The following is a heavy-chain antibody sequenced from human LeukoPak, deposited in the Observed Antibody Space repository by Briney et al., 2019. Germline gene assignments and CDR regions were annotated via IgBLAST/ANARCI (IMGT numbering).Heavy chain of an antibody. Sequence: AGGSLRLSCAASGFTFSSDWMTWVRQGPGKGLEWVANIKYDGGEKDYVHSVKGRFTISRDNAKNSLYLQMNSLRAEDTAVYYCAKDIEPAGLFLDYWGKGTLVTVSS. J-gene: IGHJ4*02. V-gene: IGHV3-7*04. CDR3: AKDIEPAGLFLDY. CDR1: GFTFSSDW. D-gene: IGHD6-13*01. CDR2: IKYDGGEK.